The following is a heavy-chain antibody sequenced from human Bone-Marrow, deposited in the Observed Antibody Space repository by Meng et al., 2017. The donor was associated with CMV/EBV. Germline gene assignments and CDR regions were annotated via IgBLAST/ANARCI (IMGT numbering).Heavy chain of an antibody. CDR3: ARGCSSTSCYNHDAFDI. CDR1: GFTVSSNY. J-gene: IGHJ3*02. Sequence: GESLKISCAASGFTVSSNYMSWVRQAPGKGLEWVSVIYSGGSTYYADSVKGRFTISRDNSKNTLYLQMNSLRAEDTAVYYCARGCSSTSCYNHDAFDIWGQGTMVTVSS. V-gene: IGHV3-53*05. CDR2: IYSGGST. D-gene: IGHD2-2*02.